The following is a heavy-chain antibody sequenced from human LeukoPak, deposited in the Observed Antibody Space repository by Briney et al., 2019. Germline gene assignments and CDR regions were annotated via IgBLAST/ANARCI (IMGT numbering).Heavy chain of an antibody. V-gene: IGHV3-48*01. J-gene: IGHJ4*02. D-gene: IGHD3-10*01. CDR2: IRHDSTDL. CDR1: GFTFSTYS. Sequence: GGSLRLSCAASGFTFSTYSMNWVRQAPGKGLEWVSFIRHDSTDLYYADSVKGRFTISRDNVKNLLYLQMNSLTAEDTAVYYCARDWCGETVWGRGTLVTVSS. CDR3: ARDWCGETV.